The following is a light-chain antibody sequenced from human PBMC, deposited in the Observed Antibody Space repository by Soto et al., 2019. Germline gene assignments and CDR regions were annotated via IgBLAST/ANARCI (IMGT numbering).Light chain of an antibody. CDR3: QQYNNWPPIT. CDR1: QTVRNN. V-gene: IGKV3-15*01. J-gene: IGKJ5*01. CDR2: GAS. Sequence: DIVMTQSPVTLSLSPGERATLSCRAIQTVRNNYLAWYQQKPGQAPRLLIYGASTRATGIPARFSGSGSGTEFTLTISSLQSEDFAVYYCQQYNNWPPITFGQGTRLEIK.